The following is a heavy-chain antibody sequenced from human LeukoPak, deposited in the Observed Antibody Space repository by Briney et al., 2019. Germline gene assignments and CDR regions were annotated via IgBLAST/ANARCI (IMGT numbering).Heavy chain of an antibody. CDR2: ISSSGSPI. J-gene: IGHJ4*02. Sequence: GGSLRLSCAASGFTFSSYEMNWVRQAPGKGLEWVSYISSSGSPIYYADSVKGRFTISRDNAKSTLYLQMNSLRDADTAVYYCARGHGDYAPEFDYWGQGTLVTVSS. CDR1: GFTFSSYE. CDR3: ARGHGDYAPEFDY. D-gene: IGHD4-17*01. V-gene: IGHV3-48*03.